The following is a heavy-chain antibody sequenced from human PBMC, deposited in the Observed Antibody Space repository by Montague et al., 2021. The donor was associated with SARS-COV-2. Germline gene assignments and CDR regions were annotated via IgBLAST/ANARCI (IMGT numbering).Heavy chain of an antibody. Sequence: SETLSLTCTVSGGSISSSSYYWGWIRQPPGKGLEWIGNIYYSGSTYYNPSLKSRVTISVDTSKNQFSLKLSSVTAADTAVYYCARQKLGSVTIFGVVMHDRCFDAWGQGTLVTVSS. V-gene: IGHV4-39*01. D-gene: IGHD3-3*01. CDR1: GGSISSSSYY. CDR2: IYYSGST. J-gene: IGHJ5*02. CDR3: ARQKLGSVTIFGVVMHDRCFDA.